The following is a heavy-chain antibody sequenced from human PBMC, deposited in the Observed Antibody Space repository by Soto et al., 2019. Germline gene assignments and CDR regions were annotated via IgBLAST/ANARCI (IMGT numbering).Heavy chain of an antibody. V-gene: IGHV1-46*01. CDR3: ARAEAASSRYYCYGMDV. CDR2: INPSGGST. J-gene: IGHJ6*02. CDR1: GYTFTSYY. Sequence: QVQLVQSGAEVKKPGASVKVSCKASGYTFTSYYMHWVRQAPGQGLEWMGIINPSGGSTSYAQKFQGRVTMTRDTSTSTVYMELSSLRSEDTAVYYCARAEAASSRYYCYGMDVWGQGTTVTVSS. D-gene: IGHD2-15*01.